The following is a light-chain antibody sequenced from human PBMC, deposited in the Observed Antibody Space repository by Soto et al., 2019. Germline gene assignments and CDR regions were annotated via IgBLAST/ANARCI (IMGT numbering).Light chain of an antibody. Sequence: ESVLTQSRSTLSLSPGRRATLSCRASQSVSSNHLAWYQQKTGQAPRIXIYGGSSRATGIPVRFSGSGYETDFNLTISRLETEDFAVYYCQHYGASPWTFGQGTKVDIK. CDR3: QHYGASPWT. V-gene: IGKV3-20*01. CDR1: QSVSSNH. CDR2: GGS. J-gene: IGKJ1*01.